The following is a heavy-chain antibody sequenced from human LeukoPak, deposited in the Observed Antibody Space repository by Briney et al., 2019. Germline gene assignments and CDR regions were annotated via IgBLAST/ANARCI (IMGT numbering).Heavy chain of an antibody. J-gene: IGHJ4*02. D-gene: IGHD3-10*01. Sequence: GRSLRLSCAASGFTFSSYAMHWVRQAPGKGLEWVSAISGSGGSTYYADSVKGRFTISRDNSKNTLYLQMNSLRAEDTAVYYCAKDKNTMVRGVTPFDYWGQGTLVTVSS. CDR1: GFTFSSYA. V-gene: IGHV3-23*01. CDR3: AKDKNTMVRGVTPFDY. CDR2: ISGSGGST.